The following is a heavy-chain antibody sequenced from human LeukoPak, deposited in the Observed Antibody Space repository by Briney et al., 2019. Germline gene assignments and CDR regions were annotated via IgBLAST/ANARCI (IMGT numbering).Heavy chain of an antibody. V-gene: IGHV3-30*02. CDR1: GFTFSSYG. D-gene: IGHD1-26*01. CDR3: ARDPTSSWETAFDI. J-gene: IGHJ3*02. CDR2: IRYDGSKK. Sequence: PGESLRLSCAASGFTFSSYGMHWVRQAPGKGLEWVTFIRYDGSKKYYADSVKGRFTISRDNAKNSLYLQMNSLRAEDTAVYYCARDPTSSWETAFDIWGQGTMVTVSS.